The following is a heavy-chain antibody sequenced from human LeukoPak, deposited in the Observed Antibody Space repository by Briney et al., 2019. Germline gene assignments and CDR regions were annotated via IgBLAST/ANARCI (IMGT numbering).Heavy chain of an antibody. CDR3: ANKAYGSGSYYQDY. CDR1: GFTFSSYA. V-gene: IGHV3-23*01. CDR2: ISGSGGST. D-gene: IGHD3-10*01. Sequence: GGSLRLSCAASGFTFSSYAMSWVHQAPGKGLEWVSAISGSGGSTYYADSVKGRFTISRDNSKNTLYLQMNSLRAEDTAVYYCANKAYGSGSYYQDYWGQGTLVTVSS. J-gene: IGHJ4*02.